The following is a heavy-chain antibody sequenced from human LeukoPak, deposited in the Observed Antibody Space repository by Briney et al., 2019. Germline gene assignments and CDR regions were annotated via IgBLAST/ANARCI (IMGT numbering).Heavy chain of an antibody. CDR1: GGSISSYY. J-gene: IGHJ4*02. V-gene: IGHV4-59*01. CDR3: ARLNCYVPDY. D-gene: IGHD2-21*01. Sequence: SETLSLTCTVSGGSISSYYWSWIRQPPGKGLEWIGYVYYSGSTNYNPSLKSRVTISVDTSKNQFSLKLSSVTAADTAVYYCARLNCYVPDYWGQGTLVTVSS. CDR2: VYYSGST.